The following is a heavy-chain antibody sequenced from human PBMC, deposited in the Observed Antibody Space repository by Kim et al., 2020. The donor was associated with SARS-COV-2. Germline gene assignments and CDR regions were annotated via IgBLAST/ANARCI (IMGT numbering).Heavy chain of an antibody. CDR3: ARGHCSSTSCYESYYYYYGMDV. CDR2: INPSGGST. J-gene: IGHJ6*02. CDR1: GYTFTSYY. Sequence: ASVKVSCKASGYTFTSYYMHWVRQAPGQGLEWMGIINPSGGSTSYAQKFQGRVTMTRDTSTSTVYMELSSLRSEDTAVYYCARGHCSSTSCYESYYYYYGMDVWGQGTTVTVSS. V-gene: IGHV1-46*01. D-gene: IGHD2-2*01.